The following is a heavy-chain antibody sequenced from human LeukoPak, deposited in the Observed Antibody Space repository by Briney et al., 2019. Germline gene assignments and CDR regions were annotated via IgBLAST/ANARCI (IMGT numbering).Heavy chain of an antibody. Sequence: GASVKVSCKASGYTFTSYDINWVRQATGQGLEWMGWMNPNSGNTGYAQKFQGRVTMTRNTSISTAYMELSSLRSEDTAVYYCARGVYIAVAGTYWFDPWAREPWSPSPQ. CDR3: ARGVYIAVAGTYWFDP. V-gene: IGHV1-8*01. CDR1: GYTFTSYD. D-gene: IGHD6-19*01. CDR2: MNPNSGNT. J-gene: IGHJ5*02.